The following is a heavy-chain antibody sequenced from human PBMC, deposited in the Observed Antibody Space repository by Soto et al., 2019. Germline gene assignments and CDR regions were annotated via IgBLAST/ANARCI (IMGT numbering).Heavy chain of an antibody. CDR3: ARDRFSVMDHYMDV. Sequence: GGSLRLSCAASGFTFSSYGMHWVRQAPGKGLEWVAVIWYDGSNKYYADSVKGRFTISRDSSKNTLYLQMNSLRAEDTAVYYCARDRFSVMDHYMDVWGKETTVTVSS. J-gene: IGHJ6*03. CDR1: GFTFSSYG. CDR2: IWYDGSNK. V-gene: IGHV3-33*01.